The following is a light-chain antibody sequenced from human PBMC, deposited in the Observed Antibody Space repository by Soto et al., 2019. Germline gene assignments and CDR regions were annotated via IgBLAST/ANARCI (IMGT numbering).Light chain of an antibody. Sequence: LSPGERATLSCRASQSVSSSYLAWYQQKPGQAPRLLIYGASSRATGIPDRFSGSGSGTDFTLTISRLEPEDFAVYYCQQYGSSLRTFGGGRKVDIK. CDR1: QSVSSSY. CDR2: GAS. J-gene: IGKJ4*01. V-gene: IGKV3-20*01. CDR3: QQYGSSLRT.